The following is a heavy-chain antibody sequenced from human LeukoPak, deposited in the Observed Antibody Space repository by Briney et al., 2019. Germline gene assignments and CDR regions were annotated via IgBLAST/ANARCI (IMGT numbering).Heavy chain of an antibody. J-gene: IGHJ6*03. CDR1: GFTFSSYG. CDR3: ARAPVHGRSSYYMDV. Sequence: GRSLRLSCAASGFTFSSYGMHWVRQAPGKGLEWVAVIWYDGSNKYYADSVKGRFTISRDNSKNTLYLQMNSLRAEDTAVYYCARAPVHGRSSYYMDVWGKGTTVTVSS. D-gene: IGHD6-6*01. CDR2: IWYDGSNK. V-gene: IGHV3-33*01.